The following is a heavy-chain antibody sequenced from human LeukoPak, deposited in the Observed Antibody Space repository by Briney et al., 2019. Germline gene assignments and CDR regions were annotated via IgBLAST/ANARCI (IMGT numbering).Heavy chain of an antibody. V-gene: IGHV3-53*04. J-gene: IGHJ5*02. D-gene: IGHD1-26*01. CDR2: IYSGGTT. Sequence: GGSLRLSCAASGFTVSSNYMTWVRQAQGKGLEWVSIIYSGGTTYYADSVKGRFTISRHNSNNTLYLQMNSLRPEDTAVYYCARGLGATTGFWFDPWGQGTLVTVSS. CDR1: GFTVSSNY. CDR3: ARGLGATTGFWFDP.